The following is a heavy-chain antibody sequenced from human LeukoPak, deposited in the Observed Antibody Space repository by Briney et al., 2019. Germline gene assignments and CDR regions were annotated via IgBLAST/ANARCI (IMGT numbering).Heavy chain of an antibody. CDR1: GFTFSSYS. D-gene: IGHD6-19*01. J-gene: IGHJ4*02. V-gene: IGHV3-21*01. CDR3: ARGIAVAGKGAFDY. CDR2: ISSSSSYI. Sequence: GGSLRLSCAASGFTFSSYSMNSVRQAPGKGLEWVSSISSSSSYIYYADSVKGRFTISRDNAENSLYLQMNSLRAEDTAVYYCARGIAVAGKGAFDYWGQGTLVTVSS.